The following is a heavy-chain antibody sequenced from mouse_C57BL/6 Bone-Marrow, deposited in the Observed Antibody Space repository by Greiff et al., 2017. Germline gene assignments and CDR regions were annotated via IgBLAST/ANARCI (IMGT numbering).Heavy chain of an antibody. CDR3: ARELRRRNYFDY. CDR2: ISYDGSN. V-gene: IGHV3-6*01. CDR1: GYSITSGYY. Sequence: EVQLVESGPGLVKPSQSLSLTCSVTGYSITSGYYWTWIRQFPGNKLEWMGYISYDGSNNYNPSLKNRISITRDTSKNQFFLKLNSVTTEDTATYYCARELRRRNYFDYWGQGTTRTVSS. D-gene: IGHD2-4*01. J-gene: IGHJ2*01.